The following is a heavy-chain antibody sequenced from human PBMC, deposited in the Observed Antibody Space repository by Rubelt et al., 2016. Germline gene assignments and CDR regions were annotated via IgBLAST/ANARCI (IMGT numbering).Heavy chain of an antibody. J-gene: IGHJ4*02. CDR3: SVREPDYSFDS. CDR2: IIPIFEKA. CDR1: V. D-gene: IGHD1-14*01. V-gene: IGHV1-69*01. Sequence: VFSWVRQAPGQGPEWMGGIIPIFEKANYARKYQGRLTITADDLTTTAFMELTGLRSEDTAMYYCSVREPDYSFDSWGPGTLVTVSS.